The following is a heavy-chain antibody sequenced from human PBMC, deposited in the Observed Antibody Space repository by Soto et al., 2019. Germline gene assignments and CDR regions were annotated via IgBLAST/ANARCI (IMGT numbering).Heavy chain of an antibody. D-gene: IGHD1-1*01. CDR2: IWYDGSNK. CDR1: GFTFSSYG. CDR3: AREAGTHSDAFDI. V-gene: IGHV3-33*01. J-gene: IGHJ3*02. Sequence: QVQLVESGGGVVQPGRCLRLSCAASGFTFSSYGMHWVRQAPGKGLEWVAVIWYDGSNKYYADSVKGRFTISRDNSKNTLYLQMNSLRAEDTAVYYCAREAGTHSDAFDIWGQGTMVTVSS.